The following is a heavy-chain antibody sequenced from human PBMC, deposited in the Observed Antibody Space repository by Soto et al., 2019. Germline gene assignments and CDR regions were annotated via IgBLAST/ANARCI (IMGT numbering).Heavy chain of an antibody. CDR1: GYTFTSYG. Sequence: ASVKVSCKASGYTFTSYGISWVRQAPGQGLEWMGWISAYNGNTNYAQKLQGRVTMTTDTSTSTAYMELRSLRSDDTAVYYCARDLDSGYDFNGVSWHYWGQGTLVTVSS. J-gene: IGHJ4*02. V-gene: IGHV1-18*01. CDR2: ISAYNGNT. CDR3: ARDLDSGYDFNGVSWHY. D-gene: IGHD5-12*01.